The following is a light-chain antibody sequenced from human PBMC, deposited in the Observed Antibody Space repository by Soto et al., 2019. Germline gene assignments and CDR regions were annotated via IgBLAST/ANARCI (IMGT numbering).Light chain of an antibody. CDR2: DTS. CDR3: QRYNNWPRT. Sequence: EIVMTQSPATLSVSPGERATLSCRASQGIGDTLAWYQQKPGQTPRLLIYDTSTRATGVPARFSGGRSGAEFTLTINCLQSEDFGFYYCQRYNNWPRTFGGGTKVEVK. V-gene: IGKV3-15*01. J-gene: IGKJ4*01. CDR1: QGIGDT.